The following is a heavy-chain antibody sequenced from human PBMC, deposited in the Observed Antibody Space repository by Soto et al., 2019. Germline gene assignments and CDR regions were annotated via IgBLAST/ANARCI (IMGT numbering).Heavy chain of an antibody. CDR2: IYYSGSV. J-gene: IGHJ6*03. CDR3: AKTLPGGTIYYMDV. Sequence: QVQLRESGPGLVKPSETLSLTCTVSGGSITSGGSFWSGVRQHPGKGLEWIGHIYYSGSVYYNPSLKSRVAMSVDPSKNLFSLRVASVTAADTAVYYCAKTLPGGTIYYMDVWGDGTTITVAS. CDR1: GGSITSGGSF. D-gene: IGHD1-26*01. V-gene: IGHV4-31*03.